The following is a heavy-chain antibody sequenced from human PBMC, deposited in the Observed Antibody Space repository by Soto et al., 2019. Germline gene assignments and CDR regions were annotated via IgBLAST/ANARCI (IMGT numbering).Heavy chain of an antibody. J-gene: IGHJ4*02. V-gene: IGHV3-74*01. CDR3: TRDIGGRGGY. D-gene: IGHD3-16*01. Sequence: EVQLVESGGGLVQPGGSLRLSCAASGFTFSTYWMHWVRQAPGKGLVWVSRINEDGSTINYADSVKGRFTISRDNAKNMLYLEVKGRRAEDTAVYYCTRDIGGRGGYWGQGTLVTVSS. CDR1: GFTFSTYW. CDR2: INEDGSTI.